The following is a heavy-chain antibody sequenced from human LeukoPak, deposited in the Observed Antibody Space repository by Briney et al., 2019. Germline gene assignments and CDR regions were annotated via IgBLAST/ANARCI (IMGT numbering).Heavy chain of an antibody. CDR3: VRGEVGSTSYYYYALDV. Sequence: GGSLRLSCAASAFTFRDYYMSWIRQAPGEGLQWVSYISSSGGSIYYADSLKGRFTISRVNAKNSLYLQMNSLRAEDTAVYYCVRGEVGSTSYYYYALDVWGQGTTVTVSS. D-gene: IGHD1-26*01. V-gene: IGHV3-11*01. CDR2: ISSSGGSI. J-gene: IGHJ6*01. CDR1: AFTFRDYY.